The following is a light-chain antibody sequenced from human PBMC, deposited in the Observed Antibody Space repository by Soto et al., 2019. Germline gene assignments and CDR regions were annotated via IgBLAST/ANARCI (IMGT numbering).Light chain of an antibody. CDR2: GNS. CDR1: SSNIGAGFD. V-gene: IGLV1-40*01. CDR3: QSYDNSLSGSWV. Sequence: QSVLTQPPSVSGAPGQRVTISCTGSSSNIGAGFDVHWYHQIAGTAPKLLIYGNSNRPSGVPDRFSGSKSGTSASLAINGLQAQDAAHYYCQSYDNSLSGSWVFGEGTKVTVL. J-gene: IGLJ3*02.